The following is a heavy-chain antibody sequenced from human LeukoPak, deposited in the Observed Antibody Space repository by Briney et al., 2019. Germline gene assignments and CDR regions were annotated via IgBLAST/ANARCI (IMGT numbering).Heavy chain of an antibody. D-gene: IGHD2-2*01. V-gene: IGHV3-7*01. CDR1: DFTFDFYW. CDR3: GRLAHNAWYAIDF. J-gene: IGHJ4*02. Sequence: GGSLRLSCVASDFTFDFYWMTWVRQAPGKGLEWLANILPDGSQKYYVDSVKGRFTISRDNPKNSLYLQINNLRAEDTAVYYCGRLAHNAWYAIDFWGQGTLVTVSS. CDR2: ILPDGSQK.